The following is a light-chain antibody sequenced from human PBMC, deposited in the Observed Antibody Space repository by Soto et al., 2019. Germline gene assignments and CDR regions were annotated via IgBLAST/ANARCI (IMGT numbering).Light chain of an antibody. CDR1: PGISSY. J-gene: IGKJ1*01. V-gene: IGKV1-12*01. CDR3: HQANSFPQT. CDR2: AAS. Sequence: DIQMTQSPSSVSASVGDRVTITCRASPGISSYLAWYQQKPGKAPKLLIYAASSLRSGVPSRFSGSGSGTDFTLTISSLQPEDFATYYCHQANSFPQTFGQGTKVEIK.